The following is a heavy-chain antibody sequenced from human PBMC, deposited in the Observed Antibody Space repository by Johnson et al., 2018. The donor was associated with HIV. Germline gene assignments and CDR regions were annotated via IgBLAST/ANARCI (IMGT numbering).Heavy chain of an antibody. CDR3: ARDPDVTPGAFDI. D-gene: IGHD2-15*01. J-gene: IGHJ3*02. V-gene: IGHV3-7*05. CDR2: IKQDGSEK. Sequence: VQLVESGGGLVQPGGSLRLSCAASGFTFSSYWMSWVRQAPGKGLELVANIKQDGSEKDYVDSVKGRFTISRDNAKNSLYLQMNSLRAEDTAVYYCARDPDVTPGAFDIWGQGTMVTVSS. CDR1: GFTFSSYW.